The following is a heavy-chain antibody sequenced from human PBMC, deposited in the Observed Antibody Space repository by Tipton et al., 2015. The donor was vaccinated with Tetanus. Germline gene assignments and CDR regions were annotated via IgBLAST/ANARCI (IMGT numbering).Heavy chain of an antibody. D-gene: IGHD4-17*01. V-gene: IGHV4-30-4*01. CDR1: GGSISSGDYY. CDR3: ARGEAYGDYPAMYFFDN. Sequence: GLVKPSETLSLTCTVSGGSISSGDYYWSWIRRPPGKGPEWIGYVYSTATTYYNPSLKSRVTISVDTPKNQFSLKLTSVTAADTAVYYCARGEAYGDYPAMYFFDNWGQGTLLTVSS. J-gene: IGHJ4*02. CDR2: VYSTATT.